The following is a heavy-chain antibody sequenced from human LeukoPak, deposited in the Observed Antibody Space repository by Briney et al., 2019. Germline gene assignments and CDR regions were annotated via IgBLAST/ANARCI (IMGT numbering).Heavy chain of an antibody. V-gene: IGHV3-23*01. Sequence: PGGSLRLSCAASGFTFSTYGMSWVRQAPGKGLEWVSSISGSGGITYYADSVKGRFTISRDNSKNTLYLQMNSLRAEDTAVYYCTKGVLGRTQSVSAGLDSWGQGTLVTVSS. CDR3: TKGVLGRTQSVSAGLDS. CDR2: ISGSGGIT. J-gene: IGHJ4*02. CDR1: GFTFSTYG. D-gene: IGHD7-27*01.